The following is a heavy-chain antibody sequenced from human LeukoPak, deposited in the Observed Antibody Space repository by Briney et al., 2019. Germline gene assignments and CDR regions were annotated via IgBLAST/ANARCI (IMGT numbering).Heavy chain of an antibody. V-gene: IGHV3-48*01. D-gene: IGHD3-3*01. Sequence: PGGSLRLSCAASGFTISSHGMNWVRQAPGKGLEWVSYISSSGSVVFYADSVKGRFTISRDNAKNALYLQMNSLRAEDTAVYHYARQVGYDSTPPWGQGTLVTVSS. CDR2: ISSSGSVV. CDR3: ARQVGYDSTPP. CDR1: GFTISSHG. J-gene: IGHJ5*02.